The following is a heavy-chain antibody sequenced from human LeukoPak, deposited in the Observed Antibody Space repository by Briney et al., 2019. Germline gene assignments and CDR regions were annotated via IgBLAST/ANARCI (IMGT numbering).Heavy chain of an antibody. CDR3: ARSARGYSG. V-gene: IGHV4-34*01. CDR1: GESFSGYY. D-gene: IGHD5-12*01. Sequence: SETLSLTCAVYGESFSGYYWSWIRQPPGKGLEWIGEINHSGSTNYNPSLKSRVTISVDTSKNQFSLKLSSVTAADTAVYYCARSARGYSGWGQGTLVTVSS. CDR2: INHSGST. J-gene: IGHJ4*02.